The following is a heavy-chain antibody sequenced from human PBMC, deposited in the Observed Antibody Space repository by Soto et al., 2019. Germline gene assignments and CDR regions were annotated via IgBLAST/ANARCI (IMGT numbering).Heavy chain of an antibody. J-gene: IGHJ4*02. CDR2: INAGNGNR. V-gene: IGHV1-3*01. Sequence: ASVKVSCKASGYTFTSYAIHWVRQAPGQRLEWMGWINAGNGNRKYSQKFQGRVTITRDTSASTAYMELRSLRSDDTAIYYCVRDHYYDNSGPLDYWGQGTLVTVSS. CDR3: VRDHYYDNSGPLDY. D-gene: IGHD3-22*01. CDR1: GYTFTSYA.